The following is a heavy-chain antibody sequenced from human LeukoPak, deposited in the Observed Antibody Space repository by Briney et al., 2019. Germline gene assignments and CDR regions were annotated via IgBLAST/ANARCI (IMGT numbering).Heavy chain of an antibody. Sequence: PGGSLRLSCAASGFTFDDYAMHWVRQAPGKGLDWVSGISWNSGSIGYADSVKGRFTISRDNAKNSLYLEMNSLRAEDTALYYCAKGAALHYYYYMDVWGKGTTVTVSS. V-gene: IGHV3-9*01. CDR3: AKGAALHYYYYMDV. J-gene: IGHJ6*03. CDR1: GFTFDDYA. D-gene: IGHD2-2*02. CDR2: ISWNSGSI.